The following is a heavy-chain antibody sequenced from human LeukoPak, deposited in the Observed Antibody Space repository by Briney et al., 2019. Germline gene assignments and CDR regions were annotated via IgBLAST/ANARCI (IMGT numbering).Heavy chain of an antibody. D-gene: IGHD1-26*01. Sequence: SETLSLTCTVSGGSNSSYYWSWIRQPPAKGLEWIGNIYYSGSTNYNPSLKSRVAISVDTSKNQISLKLSSVTAADTAVYYCAKNTWELLQWGQGTLVTVSS. CDR1: GGSNSSYY. CDR3: AKNTWELLQ. CDR2: IYYSGST. V-gene: IGHV4-59*01. J-gene: IGHJ4*02.